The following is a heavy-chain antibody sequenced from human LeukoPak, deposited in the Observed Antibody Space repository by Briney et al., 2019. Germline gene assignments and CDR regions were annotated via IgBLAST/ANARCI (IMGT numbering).Heavy chain of an antibody. CDR2: IFYSGST. Sequence: SETLSLTCTVSGGSISSYYWSWMRQPPGKGLEWIGYIFYSGSTKYNPSLKSRVSISVDMSRSQFSLKLNSVTAADTAVYYCTRGSIAYYYMDVWGKGTTVTISS. D-gene: IGHD3-22*01. J-gene: IGHJ6*03. CDR1: GGSISSYY. CDR3: TRGSIAYYYMDV. V-gene: IGHV4-59*01.